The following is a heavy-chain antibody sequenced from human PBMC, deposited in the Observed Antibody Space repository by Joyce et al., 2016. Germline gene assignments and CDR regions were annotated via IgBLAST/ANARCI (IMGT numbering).Heavy chain of an antibody. V-gene: IGHV4-38-2*01. Sequence: QVQLQESGPGLVKPSETLSLTCGVSGLSFDLHSFWGWIRQPPGKGLEWIGNVYLRGLTHYSPSVKSRVTISMDTSKNQFSLNLNSLTAADTAVYFCARRPYNVHTPLGSDWYFDLWGRGTLVTVSS. CDR1: GLSFDLHSF. CDR2: VYLRGLT. J-gene: IGHJ2*01. D-gene: IGHD5-18*01. CDR3: ARRPYNVHTPLGSDWYFDL.